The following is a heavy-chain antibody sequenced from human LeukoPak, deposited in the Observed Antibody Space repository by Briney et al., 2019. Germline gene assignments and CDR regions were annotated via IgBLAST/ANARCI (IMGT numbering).Heavy chain of an antibody. CDR1: GYTFTGYY. Sequence: GASVKVSCKASGYTFTGYYMHWVRQAPGQGLEWMGIINPSGGSASYAQKFQGRVTMTRDTSTSTVYMELSSLRSEDTAVYYCARAIYYYYMDVWGKGTTVTVSS. J-gene: IGHJ6*03. CDR3: ARAIYYYYMDV. V-gene: IGHV1-46*01. D-gene: IGHD5-24*01. CDR2: INPSGGSA.